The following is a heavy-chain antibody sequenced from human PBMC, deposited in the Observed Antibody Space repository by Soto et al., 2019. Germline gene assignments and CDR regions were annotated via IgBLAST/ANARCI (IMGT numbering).Heavy chain of an antibody. Sequence: QVQLVESGGGVVQPGRSLRLSCAASGFTFSSYAMHWVRQAPGKGLEWVAVISYDGSNKYYADSVKGRFTIPRDNSKNTLYLQMNSLRAEDTAVYYCARITTQAWGQGTLVTVSS. CDR1: GFTFSSYA. CDR3: ARITTQA. V-gene: IGHV3-30-3*01. J-gene: IGHJ5*02. CDR2: ISYDGSNK. D-gene: IGHD3-3*01.